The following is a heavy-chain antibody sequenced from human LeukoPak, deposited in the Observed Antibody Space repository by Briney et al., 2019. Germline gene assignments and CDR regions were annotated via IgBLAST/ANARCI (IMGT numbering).Heavy chain of an antibody. D-gene: IGHD4-17*01. J-gene: IGHJ4*02. CDR2: IYYSGST. V-gene: IGHV4-39*07. Sequence: SETLSLTCTVSGDSISSSNYYWGWIRQPPGKGLEWIGSIYYSGSTYYNPSLKSRVTISVDTSKNQFSLKLSSVTAADTAVYYCARDLGDYGDYDYWGQGTLVTVSS. CDR3: ARDLGDYGDYDY. CDR1: GDSISSSNYY.